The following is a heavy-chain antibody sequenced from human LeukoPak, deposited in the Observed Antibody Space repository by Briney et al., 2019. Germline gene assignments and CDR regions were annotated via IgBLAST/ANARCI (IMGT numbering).Heavy chain of an antibody. D-gene: IGHD3-16*01. J-gene: IGHJ4*02. CDR3: TRGAGWLIDY. V-gene: IGHV4-39*07. Sequence: TASETLSLTCTVSGGSISSSSYYWGWIRQPPGKGLEWIGSIYYSGSTYYNPSLKSRVTISADTSKNHFSLKLNSVTTADTAVYYCTRGAGWLIDYWGQGILVTVSS. CDR1: GGSISSSSYY. CDR2: IYYSGST.